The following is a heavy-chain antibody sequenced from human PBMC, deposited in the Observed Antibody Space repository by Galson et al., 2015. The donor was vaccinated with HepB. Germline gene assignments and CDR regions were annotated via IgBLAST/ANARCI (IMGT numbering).Heavy chain of an antibody. CDR3: ARVPYCGGDCYLGRFDH. CDR2: ISSSGNYI. V-gene: IGHV3-21*01. Sequence: SLRLSCAASGFAFSSYSMHWVRQAPGKGLEWVSSISSSGNYIYYADSVKGRFTISRDNAKNSLYLQMNSLRAEDTAVYYSARVPYCGGDCYLGRFDHWGQGTLVTVSS. CDR1: GFAFSSYS. D-gene: IGHD2-21*02. J-gene: IGHJ4*02.